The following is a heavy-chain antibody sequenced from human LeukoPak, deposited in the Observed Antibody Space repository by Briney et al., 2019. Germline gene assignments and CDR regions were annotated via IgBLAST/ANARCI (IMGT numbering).Heavy chain of an antibody. J-gene: IGHJ5*02. CDR3: AREPATMVRGVPLGRFDP. CDR2: INPSGGST. Sequence: ASVKVSCKASGYTFTSYYMHWVRQAPGQGLEWMGIINPSGGSTSYAQKFQGRVTMTRDTSISTAYMELSRLRSDDTAVYYCAREPATMVRGVPLGRFDPWGQGTLVTVSS. D-gene: IGHD3-10*01. V-gene: IGHV1-46*01. CDR1: GYTFTSYY.